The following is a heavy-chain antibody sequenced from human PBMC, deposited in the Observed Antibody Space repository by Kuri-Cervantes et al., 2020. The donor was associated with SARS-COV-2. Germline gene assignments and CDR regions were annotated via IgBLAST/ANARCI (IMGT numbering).Heavy chain of an antibody. CDR1: GFNFSRTD. D-gene: IGHD2-21*01. J-gene: IGHJ4*02. CDR3: AKDRVGVQDF. Sequence: GESLKISCAASGFNFSRTDMHWVRQAPGKGLEWVAVISHDGKNKKCLASGKGRFTISRDNSQNTLYLHMKSLRSEDTAMYHCAKDRVGVQDFWGQGTLVTVSS. V-gene: IGHV3-30*18. CDR2: ISHDGKNK.